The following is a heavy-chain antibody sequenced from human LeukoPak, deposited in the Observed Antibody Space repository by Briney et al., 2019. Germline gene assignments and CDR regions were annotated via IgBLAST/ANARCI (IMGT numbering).Heavy chain of an antibody. D-gene: IGHD1-26*01. CDR1: GVSISSTNSY. V-gene: IGHV4-39*07. Sequence: PSETLSLTCTVSGVSISSTNSYWGWIRQSPRTGLEWIGNIYSSGSTYYNPSLTSRVTISIDTSENQFSLKLTSVTAADTAVYYCARKREGATTGIDYWGQGTLVTVSS. CDR2: IYSSGST. J-gene: IGHJ4*02. CDR3: ARKREGATTGIDY.